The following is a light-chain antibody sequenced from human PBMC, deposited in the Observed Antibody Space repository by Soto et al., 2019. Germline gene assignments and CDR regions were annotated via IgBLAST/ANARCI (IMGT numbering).Light chain of an antibody. CDR1: HSISTW. V-gene: IGKV1-5*03. J-gene: IGKJ1*01. CDR2: KAS. CDR3: QQYNSYWT. Sequence: DIQMTQSPSTLSASVGDRVTITCRASHSISTWLAWYQQKPGKAPKLLIYKASSLESGVPPRFSGSASGTEFTLTISRLQPDDFATYCCQQYNSYWTFGQGTKVEIK.